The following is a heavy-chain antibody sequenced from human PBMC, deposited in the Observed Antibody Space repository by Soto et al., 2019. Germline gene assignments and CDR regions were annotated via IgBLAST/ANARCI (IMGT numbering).Heavy chain of an antibody. V-gene: IGHV1-3*01. D-gene: IGHD2-15*01. CDR2: INAGNGNT. Sequence: ASVKVSCKASGYTFTSCAMRWVRQAPGQRLEWMGWINAGNGNTKYSQKFQGRVTITRDTSASTAYMELSSLRSEDTAVYYCARKKGYCSGGSCYSLFDWFDPWGQGTLVTVSS. CDR3: ARKKGYCSGGSCYSLFDWFDP. J-gene: IGHJ5*02. CDR1: GYTFTSCA.